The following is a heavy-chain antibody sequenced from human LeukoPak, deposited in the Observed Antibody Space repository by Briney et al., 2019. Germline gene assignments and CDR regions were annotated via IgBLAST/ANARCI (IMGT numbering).Heavy chain of an antibody. CDR1: GFTFSSYE. J-gene: IGHJ3*02. V-gene: IGHV3-48*03. Sequence: GGSLRLSCAASGFTFSSYEMNWVRQAPGKGLEWVSYISSSGSTIYYADSVKGRFTISRDNAKNSLYLQMNSLRAEDTAVYYCARDQSYYFDSTGYAAFDIWGQGTMVTVSS. D-gene: IGHD3-22*01. CDR2: ISSSGSTI. CDR3: ARDQSYYFDSTGYAAFDI.